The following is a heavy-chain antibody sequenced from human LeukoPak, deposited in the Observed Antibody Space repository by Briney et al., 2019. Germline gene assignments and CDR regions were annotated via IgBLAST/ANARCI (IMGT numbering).Heavy chain of an antibody. CDR1: GGTFSSYA. CDR2: IIPIFGTA. Sequence: SVKVSCKASGGTFSSYAISWVRQAPGQGLEWMGGIIPIFGTANYAQKFQGRVTITADKSTSTAYMELSSLRSEDTAVYYCAKDTVRTRTRYFDYWGQGTLVTVSS. V-gene: IGHV1-69*06. D-gene: IGHD4-17*01. J-gene: IGHJ4*02. CDR3: AKDTVRTRTRYFDY.